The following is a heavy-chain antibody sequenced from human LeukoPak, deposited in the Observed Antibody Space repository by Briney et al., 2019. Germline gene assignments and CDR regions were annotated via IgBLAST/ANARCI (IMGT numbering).Heavy chain of an antibody. CDR2: MYHSGST. Sequence: SETLSLTCTVSGGSISSHYWSWIRQPPGKGLEWIGYMYHSGSTNYNPSLKRRVTISVDTSKNQFSLKLSSVTAADTAVYYCASTSVVPGHGMDVWGQGTTVTVSS. CDR3: ASTSVVPGHGMDV. J-gene: IGHJ6*02. D-gene: IGHD3-10*02. CDR1: GGSISSHY. V-gene: IGHV4-59*11.